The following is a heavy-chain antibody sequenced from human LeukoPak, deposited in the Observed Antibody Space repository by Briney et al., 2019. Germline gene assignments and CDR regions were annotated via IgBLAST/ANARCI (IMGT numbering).Heavy chain of an antibody. CDR3: ARDFSARYTIDY. J-gene: IGHJ4*02. V-gene: IGHV3-30*04. CDR2: IFYDGSNK. D-gene: IGHD5-18*01. Sequence: GGSLRLSCAASGFAFNEYNMHWVRQAPGKGLEWVTLIFYDGSNKKDADSVKGRFTISRDNSKNTVYLQMNSLRPEDTAVYYCARDFSARYTIDYWGQGTLVTVSS. CDR1: GFAFNEYN.